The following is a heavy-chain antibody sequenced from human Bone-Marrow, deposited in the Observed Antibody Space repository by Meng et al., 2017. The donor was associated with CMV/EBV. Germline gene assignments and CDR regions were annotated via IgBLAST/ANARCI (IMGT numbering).Heavy chain of an antibody. Sequence: GESLKISCAASGFTVSSNNMSWVRQAPGKGLEWVSVIYSGGSTYYADSVKGRFTISRDNAKNSMYLQMNSLSAEDTAVYYCHDQRGVATILPTEYYFDYWGQGTLVTVSS. J-gene: IGHJ4*02. CDR1: GFTVSSNN. CDR2: IYSGGST. CDR3: HDQRGVATILPTEYYFDY. V-gene: IGHV3-66*01. D-gene: IGHD5-12*01.